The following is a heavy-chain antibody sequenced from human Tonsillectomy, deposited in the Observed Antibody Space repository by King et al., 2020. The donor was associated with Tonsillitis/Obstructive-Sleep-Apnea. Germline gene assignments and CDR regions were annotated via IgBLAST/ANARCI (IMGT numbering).Heavy chain of an antibody. V-gene: IGHV2-26*01. CDR1: GFSLSDGRMG. CDR2: IFSNDEE. J-gene: IGHJ5*02. Sequence: VTLKESGPVLVKPTETLTLTCTVSGFSLSDGRMGVSWIRQPPGKALEWLAHIFSNDEESYSTSLKSRLTISKDTSKSQVVLTMTNMDPVDTATYYCARIRGMATITRQGIRTYNWFDPWGQGTLVTVSS. D-gene: IGHD5-24*01. CDR3: ARIRGMATITRQGIRTYNWFDP.